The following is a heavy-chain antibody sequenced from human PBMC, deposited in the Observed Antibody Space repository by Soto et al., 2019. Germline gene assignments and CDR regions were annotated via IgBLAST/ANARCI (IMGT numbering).Heavy chain of an antibody. CDR2: ISWNSGNI. Sequence: EVHLVESGGGLVQPGRSLRLSCAASGFTFDDYAMHWVRQVPGKGLEWVSSISWNSGNIVYADSVKGRFTISRDSANNSLYLQMNSLRTEDTALYYCAKGAVTSIFGYCYFCGQGTLVTVSS. CDR1: GFTFDDYA. D-gene: IGHD3-3*01. V-gene: IGHV3-9*01. J-gene: IGHJ4*02. CDR3: AKGAVTSIFGYCYF.